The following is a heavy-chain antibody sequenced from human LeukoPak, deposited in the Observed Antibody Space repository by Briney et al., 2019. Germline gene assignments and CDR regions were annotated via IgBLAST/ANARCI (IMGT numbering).Heavy chain of an antibody. CDR3: ARSRSKVNYGSGSMAFDI. CDR2: INPSGGST. D-gene: IGHD3-10*01. J-gene: IGHJ3*02. Sequence: ASVKVSCKASGYTFTSYYMHWVRQAPGQGLEWMGIINPSGGSTSYAQKFQGRVTMTRDTSTSTVYMELSSLGSEDTAVYYCARSRSKVNYGSGSMAFDIWGQGTMVTVSS. V-gene: IGHV1-46*01. CDR1: GYTFTSYY.